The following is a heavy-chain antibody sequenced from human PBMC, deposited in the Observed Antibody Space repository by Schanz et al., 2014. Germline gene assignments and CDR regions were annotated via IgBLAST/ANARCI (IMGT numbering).Heavy chain of an antibody. CDR2: INPSSGTT. Sequence: QVQLVQSGAEVKKPGVSVKVSCKASGYTFTTYYIHWVRQAPGQGLEWMGKINPSSGTTRIAQNFQGRLTVTRDTSTSTVNMELSSLRSEDTAVYYCARGLGDERWLDLNEAFDIWGQGTMVTVSS. CDR3: ARGLGDERWLDLNEAFDI. CDR1: GYTFTTYY. V-gene: IGHV1-46*01. J-gene: IGHJ3*02. D-gene: IGHD6-19*01.